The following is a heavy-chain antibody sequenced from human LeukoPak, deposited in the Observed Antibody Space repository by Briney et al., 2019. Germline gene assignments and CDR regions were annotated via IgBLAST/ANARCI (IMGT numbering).Heavy chain of an antibody. V-gene: IGHV4-39*01. CDR3: ARHFIAASGSNWYLDL. CDR2: ISDSGST. CDR1: GASLSSSVYY. D-gene: IGHD6-13*01. Sequence: SETLSLTCTVSGASLSSSVYYWGWIRQPPGKGLEWIGSISDSGSTYYNTSLTSRLTISVDTSKSQFSLRLSSVTAADTALYYCARHFIAASGSNWYLDLWGRGTRVTV. J-gene: IGHJ2*01.